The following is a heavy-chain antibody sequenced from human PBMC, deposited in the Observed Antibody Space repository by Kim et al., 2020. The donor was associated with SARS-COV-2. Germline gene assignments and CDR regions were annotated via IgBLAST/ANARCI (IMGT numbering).Heavy chain of an antibody. CDR1: GGTFSSYT. CDR2: IIPILGIA. D-gene: IGHD3-9*01. J-gene: IGHJ4*02. Sequence: SVKVSCKASGGTFSSYTISWVRQAPGQGLEWMGRIIPILGIANYAQKFQGRVTITADKSTSTAYMELSSLRSEDTAVYYCARAGGINYDILTGYLDYWGQGTLVTVSS. CDR3: ARAGGINYDILTGYLDY. V-gene: IGHV1-69*02.